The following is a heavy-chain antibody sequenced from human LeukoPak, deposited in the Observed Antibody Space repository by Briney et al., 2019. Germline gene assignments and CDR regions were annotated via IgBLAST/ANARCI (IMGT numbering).Heavy chain of an antibody. V-gene: IGHV4-59*01. J-gene: IGHJ4*01. CDR3: ARTIRDGYNPFDY. CDR1: GGSNSSYY. D-gene: IGHD5-24*01. CDR2: IYYSGST. Sequence: SENLSLTCTVAGGSNSSYYWSWIRQPPGKGLGWIGYIYYSGSTKYNPSLKSRVTISVDTSKSQFSLKLSSVTAADTAVYYCARTIRDGYNPFDYWGHETLVTVSS.